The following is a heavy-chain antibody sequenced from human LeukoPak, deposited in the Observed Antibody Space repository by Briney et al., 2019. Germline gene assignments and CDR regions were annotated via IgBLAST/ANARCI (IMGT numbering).Heavy chain of an antibody. Sequence: GGSLRLSCAASGLTFSDYYMTWIRQAPGKGLEWLSYISGSGSYTNYADSVEGRFTTSRDNAKNSLYLQMNSLRAEDTAVYYCARDVDSSGWYGPLGWYFDLWGRGTLVTVSS. D-gene: IGHD6-19*01. J-gene: IGHJ2*01. CDR2: ISGSGSYT. CDR3: ARDVDSSGWYGPLGWYFDL. CDR1: GLTFSDYY. V-gene: IGHV3-11*06.